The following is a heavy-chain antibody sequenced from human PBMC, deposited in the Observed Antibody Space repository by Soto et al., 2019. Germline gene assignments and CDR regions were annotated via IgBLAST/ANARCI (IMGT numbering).Heavy chain of an antibody. D-gene: IGHD2-2*01. CDR2: ISYDGSNK. CDR3: AKDTGGYCISTSCLDAFDI. V-gene: IGHV3-30*18. J-gene: IGHJ3*02. CDR1: GFTFSSYG. Sequence: GGSLRLSCAASGFTFSSYGMHWVRQAPGKGLEWVAVISYDGSNKYYADSVKGRFTISRDNSKNTLYLQMNSLRAEDTAVYYCAKDTGGYCISTSCLDAFDIWGQGTMVTVSS.